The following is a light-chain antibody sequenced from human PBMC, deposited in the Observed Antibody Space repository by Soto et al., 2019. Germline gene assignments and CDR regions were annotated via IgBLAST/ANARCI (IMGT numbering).Light chain of an antibody. CDR3: SSYAHSDVV. CDR1: PSDVGGSNS. CDR2: DVN. Sequence: QSALTQPPSASGSPGQSVTISCTGTPSDVGGSNSVSWYQQHPGKAPNLMIYDVNKRPSGVPDRFSGSKSGNAASLTVSGLQAADEAYYFCSSYAHSDVVFGGGTTLTVL. V-gene: IGLV2-8*01. J-gene: IGLJ2*01.